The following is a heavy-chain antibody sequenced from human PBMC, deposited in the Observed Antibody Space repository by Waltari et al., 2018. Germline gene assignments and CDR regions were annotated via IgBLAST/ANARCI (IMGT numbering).Heavy chain of an antibody. D-gene: IGHD6-19*01. V-gene: IGHV3-15*07. CDR3: TTDPNQWLVNY. CDR1: GFTFSNAW. Sequence: EVQLAESGGGLVQPGGSLRLSCAASGFTFSNAWMNWVRQAPGKGLEWVCRIKSKTDGGTTDYAAPVKGRFTISRDDSKNTLYLQMNSLKTEDTAVYYCTTDPNQWLVNYWGQGTLVTVSS. CDR2: IKSKTDGGTT. J-gene: IGHJ4*02.